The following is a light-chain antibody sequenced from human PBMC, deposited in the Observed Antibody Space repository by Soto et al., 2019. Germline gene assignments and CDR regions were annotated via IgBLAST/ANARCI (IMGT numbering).Light chain of an antibody. V-gene: IGKV1-12*01. CDR2: AAS. Sequence: DIQVTQSPSSMSASVGDRVTITCRASQDISSKLAWYQQKPGKAPKLLIYAASSLQSGVPSRFSGSGSGTDFTLTISSLQPEDFATYYCQQANTFALTFGGGTKVDIK. J-gene: IGKJ4*01. CDR3: QQANTFALT. CDR1: QDISSK.